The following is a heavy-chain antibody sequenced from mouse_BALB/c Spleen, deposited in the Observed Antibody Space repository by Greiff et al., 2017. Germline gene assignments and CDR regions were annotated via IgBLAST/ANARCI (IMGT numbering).Heavy chain of an antibody. CDR1: GYTFTNYW. V-gene: IGHV1-63*02. J-gene: IGHJ2*01. Sequence: QVQLQQSGAELVRPGTSVKLSCKASGYTFTNYWLGWVKQRPGHGLEWIGDIYPGGGYTNYNEKFKGKVTLTADTSSSTAYMQLSSLTSEDSAVYFCARITTVVAKGDYWGQGTTLTVSS. CDR2: IYPGGGYT. D-gene: IGHD1-1*01. CDR3: ARITTVVAKGDY.